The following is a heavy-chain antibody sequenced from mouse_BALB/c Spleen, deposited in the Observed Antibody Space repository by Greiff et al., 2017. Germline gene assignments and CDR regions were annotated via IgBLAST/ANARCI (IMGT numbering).Heavy chain of an antibody. D-gene: IGHD2-1*01. CDR3: ARSGGNYDAMDY. V-gene: IGHV1S137*01. Sequence: QVHVKQSGAELVRPGVSVKISCKGSGYTFTDYAMHWVKQSHAKSLEWIGVISTYYGDASYNQKFKGKATMTVDKSSSTAYMELARLTSEDSAIYYCARSGGNYDAMDYWGQGTSVTVSS. CDR2: ISTYYGDA. CDR1: GYTFTDYA. J-gene: IGHJ4*01.